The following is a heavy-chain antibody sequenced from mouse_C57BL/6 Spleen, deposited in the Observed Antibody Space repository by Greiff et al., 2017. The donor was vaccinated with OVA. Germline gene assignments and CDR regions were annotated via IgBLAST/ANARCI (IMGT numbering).Heavy chain of an antibody. Sequence: EVQLQQSGPELVKPGASVKISCKASGYTFTDYYMNWVKQSHGKSLEWIGDINPNNGGTSYNQKFKGKATLTVDKSSSTAYMELRSLTSEDSAVYYCARSSLWSYYAMDYWGQGTSVTVSS. CDR3: ARSSLWSYYAMDY. CDR1: GYTFTDYY. CDR2: INPNNGGT. J-gene: IGHJ4*01. V-gene: IGHV1-26*01. D-gene: IGHD1-1*02.